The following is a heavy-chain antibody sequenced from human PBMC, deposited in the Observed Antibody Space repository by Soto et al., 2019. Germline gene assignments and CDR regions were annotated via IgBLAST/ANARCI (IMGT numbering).Heavy chain of an antibody. CDR1: GFTFSSYA. Sequence: QVQLVESGGGVVQPGRSLRLSCAASGFTFSSYAMHWVRQAPGKGLEWVAVISYDGSNKYYADSVKGRFTISRDNSKNTLYLQMNSLRAEDTAVYYCAMPRISAPFDIWGQGTMVTASS. D-gene: IGHD6-6*01. J-gene: IGHJ3*02. CDR3: AMPRISAPFDI. V-gene: IGHV3-30-3*01. CDR2: ISYDGSNK.